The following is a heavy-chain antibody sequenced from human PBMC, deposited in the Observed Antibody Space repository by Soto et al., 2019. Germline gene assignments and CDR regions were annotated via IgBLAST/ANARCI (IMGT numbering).Heavy chain of an antibody. D-gene: IGHD2-15*01. V-gene: IGHV4-4*02. CDR3: GRANTSSDPIDS. J-gene: IGHJ4*02. CDR2: MHHSGSS. CDR1: GGSVNSPNW. Sequence: QVQLQQSGPGLVKPSGTLSLTCAVSGGSVNSPNWWNWVRQPPGKGLEWIGEMHHSGSSNYNASLKSRLTLSVDKSKNELSLNLNSVTAADTAVYYCGRANTSSDPIDSWGQGTLVTVSS.